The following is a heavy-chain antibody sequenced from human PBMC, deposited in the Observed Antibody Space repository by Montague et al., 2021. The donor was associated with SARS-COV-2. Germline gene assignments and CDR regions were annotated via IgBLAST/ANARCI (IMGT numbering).Heavy chain of an antibody. CDR3: ARVFPRWLQFDPYFDY. D-gene: IGHD5-24*01. CDR2: IYYSGST. CDR1: GGSISSYY. J-gene: IGHJ4*02. V-gene: IGHV4-59*01. Sequence: SETLSLTCTVSGGSISSYYWSWIRQPPGKGPEWIGYIYYSGSTNYNPSPKSRVTISVDTSKNQFSLKLSSVTAADTAVYYCARVFPRWLQFDPYFDYWGQGTLVTVSS.